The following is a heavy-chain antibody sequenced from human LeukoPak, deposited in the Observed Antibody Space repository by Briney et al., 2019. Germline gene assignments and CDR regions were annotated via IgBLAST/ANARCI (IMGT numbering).Heavy chain of an antibody. CDR2: IRRKTDGETT. CDR3: TTSKVDY. CDR1: GFTFSNVW. V-gene: IGHV3-15*01. Sequence: GGSLRLSCAASGFTFSNVWMSWVRQVPGKGLEWVGRIRRKTDGETTDHAAPVKGRFTISRDDSKNTLYLQMNSLKTEDTAVYYCTTSKVDYWGQGTLVTVSS. J-gene: IGHJ4*02.